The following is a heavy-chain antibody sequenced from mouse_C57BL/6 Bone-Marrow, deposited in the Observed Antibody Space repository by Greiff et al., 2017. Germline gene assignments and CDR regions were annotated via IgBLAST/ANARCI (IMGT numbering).Heavy chain of an antibody. CDR1: GFNIKDDY. V-gene: IGHV14-4*01. CDR2: IDPENGDT. J-gene: IGHJ4*01. D-gene: IGHD1-1*01. Sequence: EVKLVESGAELVRPGASVKLSCTASGFNIKDDYMHWVKQRPEQGLEWIGWIDPENGDTEYASKFQGKATITADTSSNTAYLQLSSLTSEDTAVYYCTTFYYYGSSPYYYAMDYWGQGTSVTVSS. CDR3: TTFYYYGSSPYYYAMDY.